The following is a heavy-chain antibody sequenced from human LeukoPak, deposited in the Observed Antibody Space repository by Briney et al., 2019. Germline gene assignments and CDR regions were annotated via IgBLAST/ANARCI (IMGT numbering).Heavy chain of an antibody. J-gene: IGHJ4*02. V-gene: IGHV3-21*01. CDR3: GRERTDYYDSSGGEEYFDY. D-gene: IGHD3-22*01. Sequence: KPGGSLRLSCAASGFTFSSYSMNWVRQAPGKGLEWVSSISSSSSYIYYADSVKGRFTISRDNAKNSLYLQMNSLRAEDTAVYYWGRERTDYYDSSGGEEYFDYWGQGTLVTVSS. CDR1: GFTFSSYS. CDR2: ISSSSSYI.